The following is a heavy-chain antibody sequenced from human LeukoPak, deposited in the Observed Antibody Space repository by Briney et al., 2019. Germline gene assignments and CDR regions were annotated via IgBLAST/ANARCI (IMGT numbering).Heavy chain of an antibody. CDR3: ARGGAIQLTNRGYFDY. J-gene: IGHJ4*02. CDR1: GGTFSSYA. D-gene: IGHD5-18*01. CDR2: IIPIFGTA. V-gene: IGHV1-69*13. Sequence: SVKVSCKASGGTFSSYAINWVRQAPGQGLEWMGGIIPIFGTANYAQKFQGRVTITADESTSTAYMEVSSLRSEDTAVYYCARGGAIQLTNRGYFDYWGQGTLVTVSS.